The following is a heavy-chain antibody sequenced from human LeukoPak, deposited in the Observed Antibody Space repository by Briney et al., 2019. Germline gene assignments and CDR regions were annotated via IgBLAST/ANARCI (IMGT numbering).Heavy chain of an antibody. CDR2: NYPGDSDT. Sequence: GESLKISCKGSGYSFTSYWIGWVRQMPGKGLEWMGINYPGDSDTRYSPSFQGQVTISADKSISTAYLQWSSLKASDTAMYYCARGRGSNYFSSYMDVWGKGTTVTVSS. CDR1: GYSFTSYW. CDR3: ARGRGSNYFSSYMDV. V-gene: IGHV5-51*01. J-gene: IGHJ6*03. D-gene: IGHD4-11*01.